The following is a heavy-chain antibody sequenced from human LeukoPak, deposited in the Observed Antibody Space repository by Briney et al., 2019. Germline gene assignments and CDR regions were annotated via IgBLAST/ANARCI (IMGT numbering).Heavy chain of an antibody. V-gene: IGHV3-33*08. J-gene: IGHJ5*02. D-gene: IGHD2-15*01. CDR3: ARVTMVAAASYNWFVP. CDR1: GFTFSNYG. CDR2: ISYDGTNK. Sequence: PGRSLRLSCAASGFTFSNYGIHWVRQAPGKGLEWVAVISYDGTNKYYADSVKGRFTISRDNSKNTLYLQMNSLRAEDTAVYYCARVTMVAAASYNWFVPWGQGTLVTVSS.